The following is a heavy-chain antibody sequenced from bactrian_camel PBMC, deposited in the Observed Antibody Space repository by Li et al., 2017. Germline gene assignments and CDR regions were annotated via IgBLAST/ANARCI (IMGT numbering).Heavy chain of an antibody. D-gene: IGHD6*01. CDR1: GYTDSNVC. CDR2: VDAPIGST. J-gene: IGHJ7*01. V-gene: IGHV3S1*01. Sequence: HVQLVESGGGLVQAGGSLRLSCAASGYTDSNVCMGWFRQSPGKEREGVARVDAPIGSTYYADSVKGRFTISQDNAKNTVYLQMTNLKPEDAGMYYCAPEFLCGTVEAAVDERPGLGYWGAGTQVTVS.